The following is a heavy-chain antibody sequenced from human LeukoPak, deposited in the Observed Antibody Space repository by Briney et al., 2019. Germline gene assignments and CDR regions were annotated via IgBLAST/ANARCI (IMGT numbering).Heavy chain of an antibody. Sequence: ASETLSLTCTVSGGSISSLYWSWIRQPPGKGLEWIGSVYYSGSTNYNPSLKSPVAISLDTSNNQFSLRLGSVTAADTAVYYCARWRYSSSSGCLDTWGQGTLVTVSS. J-gene: IGHJ5*02. V-gene: IGHV4-59*08. CDR1: GGSISSLY. D-gene: IGHD6-6*01. CDR3: ARWRYSSSSGCLDT. CDR2: VYYSGST.